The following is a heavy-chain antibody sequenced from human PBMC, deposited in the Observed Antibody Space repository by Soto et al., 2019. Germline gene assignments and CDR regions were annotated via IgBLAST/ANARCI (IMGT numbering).Heavy chain of an antibody. D-gene: IGHD4-17*01. Sequence: RGGSLKLSCAASGFSFSSYPMVWVRHAPGKRLEAVSSISGSGDKTYYKDSVKGRFTISRDNSKNTVDLQMNSLRPEDTAVYYCAKILSTVTTYYYGMDAWGQGTTVTVSS. V-gene: IGHV3-23*01. CDR3: AKILSTVTTYYYGMDA. CDR1: GFSFSSYP. J-gene: IGHJ6*02. CDR2: ISGSGDKT.